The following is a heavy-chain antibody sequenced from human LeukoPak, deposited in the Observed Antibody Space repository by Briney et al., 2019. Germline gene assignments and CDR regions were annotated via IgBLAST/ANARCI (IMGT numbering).Heavy chain of an antibody. D-gene: IGHD6-13*01. CDR3: ARLGSSSSWQYYYYYMDV. J-gene: IGHJ6*03. Sequence: PSGTLSLTCAVSGGSISSYYWSWIRQPPGKGLEWIGYIYYSGSTNYNPSLKSRVTISVDTSKNQFSLKLSSVTAADTAVYYCARLGSSSSWQYYYYYMDVWGKGTTVTISS. V-gene: IGHV4-59*01. CDR1: GGSISSYY. CDR2: IYYSGST.